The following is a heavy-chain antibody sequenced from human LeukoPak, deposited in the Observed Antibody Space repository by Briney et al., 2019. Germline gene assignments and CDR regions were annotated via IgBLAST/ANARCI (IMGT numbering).Heavy chain of an antibody. CDR2: INGPGDTT. V-gene: IGHV3-23*01. CDR3: AKKSIASANGSPIFDY. CDR1: GFSFSGYA. D-gene: IGHD6-13*01. J-gene: IGHJ4*02. Sequence: GGSLRLSCAASGFSFSGYAMSWVRQAPGKGLEWVSAINGPGDTTYYADSVKGRFTISRDNSKNTLSLQMNSLRAEDTAIYYCAKKSIASANGSPIFDYWGQGTLVTVSS.